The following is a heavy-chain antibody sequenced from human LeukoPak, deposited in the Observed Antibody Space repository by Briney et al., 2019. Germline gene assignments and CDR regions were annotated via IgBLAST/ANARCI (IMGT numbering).Heavy chain of an antibody. CDR3: ARDGSGWYDDAFDI. Sequence: GASVKVSCKASGYTFTSYGISWVRRAPGQGLEWMGWISAYNGNTNYAQKLQGRVTMTTDTSTSTAYMELRSLRSEDTAVYYCARDGSGWYDDAFDIWGQGTMVTVSS. D-gene: IGHD6-19*01. CDR1: GYTFTSYG. J-gene: IGHJ3*02. V-gene: IGHV1-18*01. CDR2: ISAYNGNT.